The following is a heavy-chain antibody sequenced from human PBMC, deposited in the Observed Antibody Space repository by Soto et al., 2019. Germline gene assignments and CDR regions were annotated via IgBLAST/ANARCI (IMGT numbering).Heavy chain of an antibody. CDR2: IYWDDDK. Sequence: QITLKESGPTLVKPTQTLTLTCTFSGFSLSTSGVGVGWIRQPPGKALEWLVLIYWDDDKRYSPSLKSRLTITKDSSKPQEXLTMTNMDPMDTATYYCARGVRYCSRTSCPNCFDPWGQGTLVTVSS. V-gene: IGHV2-5*02. D-gene: IGHD2-2*01. CDR1: GFSLSTSGVG. J-gene: IGHJ5*02. CDR3: ARGVRYCSRTSCPNCFDP.